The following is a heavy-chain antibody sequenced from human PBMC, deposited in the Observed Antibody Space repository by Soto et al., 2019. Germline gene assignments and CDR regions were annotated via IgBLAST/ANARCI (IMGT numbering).Heavy chain of an antibody. D-gene: IGHD3-10*01. J-gene: IGHJ6*02. CDR3: ARFTMVRGVPEAQPSIYYGMGV. V-gene: IGHV1-18*04. Sequence: GASVKLSCKASGYTFTSYCISWVRQAPGQGLECMGWISAYNGNTEYAQKLQGRVTMTTDTSTSTAYMELRSLRSDDTAVYYCARFTMVRGVPEAQPSIYYGMGVWGQGTTVTVSS. CDR1: GYTFTSYC. CDR2: ISAYNGNT.